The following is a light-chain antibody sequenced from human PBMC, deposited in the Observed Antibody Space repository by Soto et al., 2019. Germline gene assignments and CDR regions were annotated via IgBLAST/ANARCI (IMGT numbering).Light chain of an antibody. CDR2: GST. Sequence: QLVLTQPPSVSGAPGQRVTISCTGSSSNIGAGYDVHWYQQLPGTAPKLLIFGSTNRPSGVPDRFSGSKSGTSASLAITGLQAEDEADYYCQSYASSLSASLFGGGTKLTVL. V-gene: IGLV1-40*01. CDR1: SSNIGAGYD. CDR3: QSYASSLSASL. J-gene: IGLJ2*01.